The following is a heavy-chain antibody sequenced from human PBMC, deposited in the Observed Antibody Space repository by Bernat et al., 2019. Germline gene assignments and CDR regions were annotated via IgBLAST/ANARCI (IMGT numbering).Heavy chain of an antibody. D-gene: IGHD5-24*01. CDR3: AREEEMAMGY. Sequence: QVHLQESGPGLVRPSQTLSLTCAVFGDSISSGDHYWSWIRQPPGKGLEWIGFIYYSGSTYYDPSLESRVVRSVDTSKNQLSLILTSVTAADTAVYYCAREEEMAMGYWGEGILVTVSS. CDR1: GDSISSGDHY. J-gene: IGHJ4*02. CDR2: IYYSGST. V-gene: IGHV4-30-4*01.